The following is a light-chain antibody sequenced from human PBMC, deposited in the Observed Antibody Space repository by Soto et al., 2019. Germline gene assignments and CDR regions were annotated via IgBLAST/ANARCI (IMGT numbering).Light chain of an antibody. CDR3: MQVLHTPVT. CDR1: QSLLHSDGYDY. Sequence: DIGMTQSPLSLPVTPGEPASISCMASQSLLHSDGYDYLDWYLQKPGQSPQLLIQLGSMRASGVPDRFSGSASGTEFTLKISRVEAEDVGIYYCMQVLHTPVTFGPGTKVDI. J-gene: IGKJ3*01. V-gene: IGKV2-28*01. CDR2: LGS.